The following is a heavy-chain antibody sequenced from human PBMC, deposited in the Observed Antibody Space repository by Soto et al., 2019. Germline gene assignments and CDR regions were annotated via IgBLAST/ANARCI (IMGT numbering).Heavy chain of an antibody. CDR2: ISYDGSNK. Sequence: GGSLRLSCAASGFTFSSYGMHWVRQAPGKGLEWVAVISYDGSNKYYADSVKGRFTISRDNSKNTLYLQMNSLRAEDTAVYYCAKDSLTTVRADYYYYYGMDVWGQGTTVTVS. CDR1: GFTFSSYG. D-gene: IGHD4-4*01. CDR3: AKDSLTTVRADYYYYYGMDV. J-gene: IGHJ6*02. V-gene: IGHV3-30*18.